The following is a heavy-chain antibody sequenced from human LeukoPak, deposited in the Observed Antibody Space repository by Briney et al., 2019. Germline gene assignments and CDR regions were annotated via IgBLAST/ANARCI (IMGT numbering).Heavy chain of an antibody. CDR2: ISSSGSTI. J-gene: IGHJ3*02. CDR1: GFTFSSYW. Sequence: PGGSLRLSCAASGFTFSSYWMSWVRQAPGKGLEWVSYISSSGSTIYYADSVKGRFTISRDNAKNSLYLQMNSLRAEDTAVYYCARDYSSSWYAFLDAFDIWGQGTMVTVSS. D-gene: IGHD6-13*01. V-gene: IGHV3-48*04. CDR3: ARDYSSSWYAFLDAFDI.